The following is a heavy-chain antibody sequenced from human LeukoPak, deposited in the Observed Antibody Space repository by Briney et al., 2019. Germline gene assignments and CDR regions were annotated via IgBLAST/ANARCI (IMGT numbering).Heavy chain of an antibody. J-gene: IGHJ4*02. V-gene: IGHV4-34*01. D-gene: IGHD6-19*01. CDR3: ARDWGAVAGGTFDY. CDR1: GGSFSGYY. Sequence: SETLSLTCAVYGGSFSGYYWSWIRQPPGKGLEWIGEINHSGSTNYNPSLKSRVTISVDTSKNQFSLKLSSVTAADTAVYYCARDWGAVAGGTFDYWGQGTLVTVSS. CDR2: INHSGST.